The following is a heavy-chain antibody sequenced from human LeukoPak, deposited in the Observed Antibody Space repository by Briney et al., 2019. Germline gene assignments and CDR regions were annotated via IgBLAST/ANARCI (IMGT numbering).Heavy chain of an antibody. CDR1: GGSISSGAYY. D-gene: IGHD3-22*01. J-gene: IGHJ5*02. CDR2: MHYIGTT. CDR3: ARYSFDGSGYSNWFDP. Sequence: SQTLSLTCTVSGGSISSGAYYWSWIRQYPGKGLEWIAYMHYIGTTYYNPSLKSRITISVDTSKNQFSLKLSSVTAADTAVYYCARYSFDGSGYSNWFDPWGQGTLVTVSS. V-gene: IGHV4-31*03.